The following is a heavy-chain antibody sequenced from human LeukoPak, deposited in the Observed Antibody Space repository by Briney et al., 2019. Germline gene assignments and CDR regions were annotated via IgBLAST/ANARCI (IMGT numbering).Heavy chain of an antibody. J-gene: IGHJ5*02. CDR3: ARDGSGHWFDP. CDR2: INAYNGDT. Sequence: ASVKVSCKASGYTFNTYGISWVRQPPGQGLEWMGWINAYNGDTNHAQKFHGRVAMTTDTSTTTAYMELGSLRSDDTAVYYCARDGSGHWFDPWGQGTLVTVSS. CDR1: GYTFNTYG. D-gene: IGHD6-25*01. V-gene: IGHV1-18*04.